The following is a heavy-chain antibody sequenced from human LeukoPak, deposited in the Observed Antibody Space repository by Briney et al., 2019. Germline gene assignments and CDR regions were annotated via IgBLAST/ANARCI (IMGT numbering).Heavy chain of an antibody. CDR3: ARLTGSYYYYYMDV. D-gene: IGHD1-1*01. Sequence: GASVKVSCKASGYTFTGYYMHWVRQAPGQGLEWKGWINPNSGGTNYAQKFQGRVTMTRDTSISTAYMELSRLRSDDTAVYYCARLTGSYYYYYMDVWGKGTTVTVSS. CDR2: INPNSGGT. CDR1: GYTFTGYY. V-gene: IGHV1-2*02. J-gene: IGHJ6*03.